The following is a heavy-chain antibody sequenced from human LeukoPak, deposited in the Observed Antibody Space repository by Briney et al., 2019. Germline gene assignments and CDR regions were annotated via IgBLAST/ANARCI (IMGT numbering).Heavy chain of an antibody. V-gene: IGHV3-53*01. CDR1: GFTVSNNH. CDR3: ARARRCGLDDDYGGCFDS. J-gene: IGHJ4*02. Sequence: PGGSLRLSCAASGFTVSNNHMGWVRQAPGKGLEWVSIVYVAGNTYYADSVKGRFTISRDNSNIALYLQMNSLRAEDTAVYYCARARRCGLDDDYGGCFDSWGQGTLVTVSP. CDR2: VYVAGNT. D-gene: IGHD4-23*01.